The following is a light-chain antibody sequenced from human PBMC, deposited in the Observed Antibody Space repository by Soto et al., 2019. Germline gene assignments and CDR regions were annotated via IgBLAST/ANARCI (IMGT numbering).Light chain of an antibody. V-gene: IGKV3-20*01. Sequence: EIVLTQSPGTLSLSPGERATLSCRTSQSFSSTYLAWYQQKPGQAPRLLIYGASSKATGIPERCSGSGSGTDFTLTISSLGPEECAVYYCQQYGSPPYTFGQGTKLEIK. CDR3: QQYGSPPYT. CDR1: QSFSSTY. J-gene: IGKJ2*01. CDR2: GAS.